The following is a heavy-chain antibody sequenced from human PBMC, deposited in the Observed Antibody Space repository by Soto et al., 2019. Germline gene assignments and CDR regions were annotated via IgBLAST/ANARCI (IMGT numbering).Heavy chain of an antibody. Sequence: SVKVSCKASGFTFTRSAVQWVRQARGQRPEWIGWIVVGSGNTNYAQKFQERVTITRDMSTSTAYMELSSLRSEDTAVYYCAAFATTGDAFDVWGQGTTVTVSS. CDR3: AAFATTGDAFDV. J-gene: IGHJ3*01. V-gene: IGHV1-58*01. CDR2: IVVGSGNT. CDR1: GFTFTRSA. D-gene: IGHD4-17*01.